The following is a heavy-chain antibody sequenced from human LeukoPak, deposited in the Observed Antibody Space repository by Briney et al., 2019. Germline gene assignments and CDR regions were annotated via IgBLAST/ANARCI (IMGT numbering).Heavy chain of an antibody. CDR3: ARGGSGSYYGEGYYFDY. V-gene: IGHV1-3*03. J-gene: IGHJ4*02. CDR1: GYTFTSYV. CDR2: INVGNGNT. D-gene: IGHD1-26*01. Sequence: ASVKVSCKASGYTFTSYVMQWVRQAPGQRLEWMGWINVGNGNTKYSQEFQGRVTITRDTSASTAYLELSSLRSEDMAVYYCARGGSGSYYGEGYYFDYWGQGTLVTVSS.